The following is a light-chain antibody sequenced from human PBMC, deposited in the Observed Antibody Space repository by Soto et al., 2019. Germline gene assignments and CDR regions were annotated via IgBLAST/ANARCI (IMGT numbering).Light chain of an antibody. CDR3: QQYDSLSVT. CDR1: QGISSY. CDR2: AAS. J-gene: IGKJ1*01. Sequence: ALLWTQASSSLSASTRDKATNTYRASQGISSYLAWYQQKPGQAPKLLIYAASTLQSGVPSRFSGSGSGTEFTLTISSLQPEDFAAYYCQQYDSLSVTFGQGTKVDIK. V-gene: IGKV1-8*01.